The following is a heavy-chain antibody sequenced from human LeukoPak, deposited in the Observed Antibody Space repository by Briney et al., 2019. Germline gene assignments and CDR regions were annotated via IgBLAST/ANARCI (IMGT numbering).Heavy chain of an antibody. J-gene: IGHJ4*02. CDR1: GYSFSNYW. CDR3: ARASRDGYNQNFDH. D-gene: IGHD5-24*01. CDR2: ICPGGSET. Sequence: GESLKISCKGLGYSFSNYWSAWVRQMPGKGLEWMGIICPGGSETRYDPSFQGQVTISADVSTSTAYLQWSSLRASDTAMYYCARASRDGYNQNFDHWGQGTLVTVSS. V-gene: IGHV5-51*01.